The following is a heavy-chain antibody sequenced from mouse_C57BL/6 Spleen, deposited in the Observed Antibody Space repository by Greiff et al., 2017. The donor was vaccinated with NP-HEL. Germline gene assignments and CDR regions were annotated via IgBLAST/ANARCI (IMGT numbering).Heavy chain of an antibody. CDR3: ARYHYDYDGGAMDY. J-gene: IGHJ4*01. D-gene: IGHD2-4*01. V-gene: IGHV1-66*01. Sequence: QVQLKESGPELVKPGASVKISCKASGYSFTSYYIHWVKQRPGQGLEWIGWIYPGSGNTKYNEKFKGKATLTADTSSSTAYMQLSSLTSEDSAVYYCARYHYDYDGGAMDYWGQGTSVTVSS. CDR1: GYSFTSYY. CDR2: IYPGSGNT.